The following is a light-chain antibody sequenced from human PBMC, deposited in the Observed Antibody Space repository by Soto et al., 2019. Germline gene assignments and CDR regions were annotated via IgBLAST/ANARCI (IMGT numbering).Light chain of an antibody. CDR2: SAS. CDR1: QSVSSSH. J-gene: IGKJ1*01. CDR3: QRYGG. Sequence: IVLSKSPGTLSLSPGERATLSCRASQSVSSSHLAWYQQKPGQAPRLLIYSASSRATGIPDRFSGSGSGTDFTLTISRLEPEDIAVYYCQRYGGFGQGTKVDI. V-gene: IGKV3-20*01.